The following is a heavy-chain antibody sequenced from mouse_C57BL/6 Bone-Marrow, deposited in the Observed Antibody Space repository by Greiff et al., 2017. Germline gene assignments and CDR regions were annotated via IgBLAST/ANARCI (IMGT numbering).Heavy chain of an antibody. D-gene: IGHD4-1*01. J-gene: IGHJ2*01. V-gene: IGHV1-59*01. CDR2: IDPSDSYT. CDR1: GYTFTSYW. Sequence: QVQLQQPGAELVRPGTSVKLSCKASGYTFTSYWMHWVQQRPGQGLEWIGVIDPSDSYTNYNQKFKGKATLTVDTSSSTAYMQLSSLTSEDSAVYYCGTGSFAYWGQGTTLTVSS. CDR3: GTGSFAY.